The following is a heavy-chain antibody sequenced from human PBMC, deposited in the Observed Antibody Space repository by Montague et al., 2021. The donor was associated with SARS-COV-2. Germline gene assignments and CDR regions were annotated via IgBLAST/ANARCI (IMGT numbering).Heavy chain of an antibody. CDR3: ARFETSKFYSSGMDV. Sequence: SLRLSCAASGFTFSSISMNWVRQAPGKRLEWVSSISSESAYIVYAESVRGRFTISRYNAQNLLYLQMNSLRAEDTALYYCARFETSKFYSSGMDVWGQGTTVTVSS. D-gene: IGHD2-15*01. J-gene: IGHJ6*02. V-gene: IGHV3-21*01. CDR1: GFTFSSIS. CDR2: ISSESAYI.